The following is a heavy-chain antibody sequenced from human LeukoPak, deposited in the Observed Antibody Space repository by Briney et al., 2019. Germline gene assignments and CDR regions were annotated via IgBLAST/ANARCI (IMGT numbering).Heavy chain of an antibody. D-gene: IGHD2-2*01. Sequence: GGSLRLSCAASGLTISNVWMTWVRQAPGKGLEWVSFIRSKAYGGTTEYAASVKGRFTISGDDSKSIAYLQMNSLKTEDTAVYYCACSGVPAASNWFDPWGQGTLVTVSS. CDR3: ACSGVPAASNWFDP. J-gene: IGHJ5*02. CDR2: IRSKAYGGTT. V-gene: IGHV3-49*04. CDR1: GLTISNVW.